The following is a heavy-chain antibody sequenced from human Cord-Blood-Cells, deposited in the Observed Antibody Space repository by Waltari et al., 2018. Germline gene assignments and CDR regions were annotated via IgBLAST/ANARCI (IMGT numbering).Heavy chain of an antibody. Sequence: EVQLVESGGGLVKPGRSLRLSCTASGFTFGDYAMRWFRPAPGWGLEWVGFIRSKAYGGTTEYAASVKGRFTISRDDSKSIAYLQMNSLKTEDTAVYYCTRVYGDYEYYYYYYGMDVWGQGTTVTVSS. V-gene: IGHV3-49*05. CDR1: GFTFGDYA. CDR2: IRSKAYGGTT. CDR3: TRVYGDYEYYYYYYGMDV. J-gene: IGHJ6*02. D-gene: IGHD4-17*01.